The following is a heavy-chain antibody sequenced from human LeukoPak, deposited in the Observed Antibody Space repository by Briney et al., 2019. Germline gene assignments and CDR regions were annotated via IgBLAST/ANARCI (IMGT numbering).Heavy chain of an antibody. CDR2: INHSGST. J-gene: IGHJ4*02. CDR1: GGSFSGYY. V-gene: IGHV4-34*01. D-gene: IGHD5-12*01. CDR3: ARACRLNHPRRYSGYDYYY. Sequence: PSETLSLTCAVYGGSFSGYYWSWIRQPPGKGLEWIGEINHSGSTNYNPSLKSRVTISVDTSKNQFSLKLSSVTAADTAVYYCARACRLNHPRRYSGYDYYYWGQGTLVTVSS.